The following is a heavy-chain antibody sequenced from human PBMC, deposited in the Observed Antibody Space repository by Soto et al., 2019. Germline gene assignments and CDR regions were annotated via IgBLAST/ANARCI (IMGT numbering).Heavy chain of an antibody. D-gene: IGHD3-3*01. CDR3: STHRSGRFLECLSEGSLGY. CDR2: FDPEDGET. CDR1: GYTLTDLS. Sequence: ASVNVSCKVSGYTLTDLSMQWVRQAPGKGLEWMGGFDPEDGETIYAQKFQGRVTMTEDTATDTAYMELSSLRSEDTAVYYCSTHRSGRFLECLSEGSLGYWDKETLVTVAS. V-gene: IGHV1-24*01. J-gene: IGHJ4*02.